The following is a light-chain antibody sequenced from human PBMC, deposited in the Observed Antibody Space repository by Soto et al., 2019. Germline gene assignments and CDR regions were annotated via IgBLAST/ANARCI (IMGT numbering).Light chain of an antibody. CDR2: DVS. J-gene: IGLJ2*01. Sequence: QSVLTQPASVSGSPGQSITISCTGTSSDVGGYNSVSWYQQHAGKAPKLMIYDVSNRPSGVSNRFSGSKSDNTASLTISGLQAEDEADYYCSSYTSSSTLLFGGGTKLTVL. V-gene: IGLV2-14*01. CDR3: SSYTSSSTLL. CDR1: SSDVGGYNS.